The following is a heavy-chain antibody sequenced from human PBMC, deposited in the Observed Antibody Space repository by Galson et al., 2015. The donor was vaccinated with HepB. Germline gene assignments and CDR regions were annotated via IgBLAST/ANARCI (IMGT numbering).Heavy chain of an antibody. CDR2: INGRGSTR. Sequence: SLRLSCAGSGFIFRHHAMAWLRQAPGKGLEWVSGINGRGSTRSYSDAVQGRFSISRDNSKGTVFLQMDNLRAEDTAVYYCVKEGSWFGGDWFDPWGQGALVTVS. J-gene: IGHJ5*02. D-gene: IGHD3-16*01. V-gene: IGHV3-23*01. CDR1: GFIFRHHA. CDR3: VKEGSWFGGDWFDP.